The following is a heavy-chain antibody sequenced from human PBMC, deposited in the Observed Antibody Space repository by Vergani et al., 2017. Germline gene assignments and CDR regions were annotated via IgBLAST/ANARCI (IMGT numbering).Heavy chain of an antibody. CDR3: ARHALHGYSSSWSPSGAYYYGMDV. CDR1: GYSFTSYW. V-gene: IGHV5-10-1*01. CDR2: IDPSDSYT. D-gene: IGHD6-13*01. J-gene: IGHJ6*02. Sequence: EVQLVQSGAEVKKPGESLRISCKGSGYSFTSYWISWVRQMPGKGLEWMGRIDPSDSYTNYSPSFQGHVTISADKSSSTAYLQWSSLKASDTAMYYWARHALHGYSSSWSPSGAYYYGMDVWGQGTTVTVSS.